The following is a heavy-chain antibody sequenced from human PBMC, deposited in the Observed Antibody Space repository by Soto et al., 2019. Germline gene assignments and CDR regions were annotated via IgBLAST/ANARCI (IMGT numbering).Heavy chain of an antibody. Sequence: SQSLSLTCAISVYSVSSNSAAWNWIIQSPSRGLEWLGRTYYRSKWYNDYAVSVKSRITINPDTSKNQFSLQLNSVTPGDTAVYYCARSTGISNDANYYGMEFLGQGTTVNVSS. CDR2: TYYRSKWYN. CDR1: VYSVSSNSAA. J-gene: IGHJ6*01. D-gene: IGHD1-1*01. CDR3: ARSTGISNDANYYGMEF. V-gene: IGHV6-1*01.